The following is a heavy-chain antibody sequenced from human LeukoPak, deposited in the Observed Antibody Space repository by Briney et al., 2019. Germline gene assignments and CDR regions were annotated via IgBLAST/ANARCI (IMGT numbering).Heavy chain of an antibody. Sequence: GGSLRLSCAASGFTVSSNYMSWVRQAPGKGLEWVSVIYSGGSTYYADSVKGRFTISRDNAKNSLYLQMNSLRAEDTALYYCAKQTGAVFYYYYGMDVWGQGTTVTVSS. CDR3: AKQTGAVFYYYYGMDV. CDR1: GFTVSSNY. CDR2: IYSGGST. V-gene: IGHV3-66*04. J-gene: IGHJ6*02. D-gene: IGHD7-27*01.